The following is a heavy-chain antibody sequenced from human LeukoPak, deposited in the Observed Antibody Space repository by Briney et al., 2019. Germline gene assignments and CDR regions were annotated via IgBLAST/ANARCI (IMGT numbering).Heavy chain of an antibody. CDR3: ARGGDYYDSSGHSNWFDP. V-gene: IGHV4-34*01. CDR1: GGSLSGYY. CDR2: INHSGST. Sequence: SETLSLTCAVYGGSLSGYYWSWIRQPPGKGLEWIGEINHSGSTNYNPSLKSRVTISVDTSKSQFSLKLSSVTAADTAVYYCARGGDYYDSSGHSNWFDPWGQGTPVTVSS. J-gene: IGHJ5*02. D-gene: IGHD3-22*01.